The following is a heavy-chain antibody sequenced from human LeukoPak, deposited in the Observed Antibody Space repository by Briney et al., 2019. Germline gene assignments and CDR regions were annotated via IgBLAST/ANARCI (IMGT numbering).Heavy chain of an antibody. CDR2: ISGSGGST. CDR3: AKHGPFWSGSTRHAFDI. V-gene: IGHV3-23*01. D-gene: IGHD3-3*01. Sequence: GGSLRLSCAASGFTFSNYAMSWVRQAPGKGLEWVSTISGSGGSTYYADSVKGRFTISRDNSKNTLYLQMNSLRAEDTAVYYCAKHGPFWSGSTRHAFDIWGQGTMVTVSS. J-gene: IGHJ3*02. CDR1: GFTFSNYA.